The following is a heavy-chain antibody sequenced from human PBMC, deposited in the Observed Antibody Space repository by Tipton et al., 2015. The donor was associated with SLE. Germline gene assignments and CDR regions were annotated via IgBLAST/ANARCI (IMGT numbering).Heavy chain of an antibody. J-gene: IGHJ4*02. D-gene: IGHD3-22*01. V-gene: IGHV3-23*01. Sequence: SLRLSCADSGFTFSSYAMSWVRQAPGKGLEWVSAISGSGDSTYYADSVKGRFTISRDNSKNTLYLQMNSLRAEDTAVYYCARDASSSGYTHYFAYWGQGTLVTVSS. CDR3: ARDASSSGYTHYFAY. CDR1: GFTFSSYA. CDR2: ISGSGDST.